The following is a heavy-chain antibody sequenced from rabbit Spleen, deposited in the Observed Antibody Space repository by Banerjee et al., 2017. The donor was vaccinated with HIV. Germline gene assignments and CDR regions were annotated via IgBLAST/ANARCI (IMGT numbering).Heavy chain of an antibody. V-gene: IGHV1S45*01. J-gene: IGHJ4*01. Sequence: QEQLKESGGGLVQPGASLTLTCTASGFSFSSSYYMCWVRQAPGKGLECIACIYNGDGSTYYATWEKGRFTSSKTSSTTVTLKMTSLTGADTATYFCARGSATMTIMITGFFFNLWGPGTLVTVS. CDR2: IYNGDGST. CDR3: ARGSATMTIMITGFFFNL. CDR1: GFSFSSSYY. D-gene: IGHD2-1*01.